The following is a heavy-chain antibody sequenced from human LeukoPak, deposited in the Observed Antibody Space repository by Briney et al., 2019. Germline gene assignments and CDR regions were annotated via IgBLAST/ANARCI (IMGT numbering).Heavy chain of an antibody. CDR1: GGSPSSGGYA. CDR3: ARVRRYYFDY. Sequence: SETLSLTCAVSGGSPSSGGYAWSWIRQPPGKGLEWIGYIYHSGSTYYNPSLKSRVTISVGRSKNQFPLKLSSVTAADTAVYYCARVRRYYFDYWGQGTLVTVSS. V-gene: IGHV4-30-2*01. CDR2: IYHSGST. J-gene: IGHJ4*02.